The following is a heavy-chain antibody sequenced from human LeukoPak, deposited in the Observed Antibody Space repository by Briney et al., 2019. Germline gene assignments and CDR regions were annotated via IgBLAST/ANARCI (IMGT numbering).Heavy chain of an antibody. Sequence: PSGTLSLTCVVSGGSITSNYWWSWVRQSPGKGLEWIGEIFHSGRTNYNPSLKSRVSISVDTSKNQFSLKLSSVTAADTAVYYCARDWNRYAYWGQGTLVTVSS. CDR2: IFHSGRT. D-gene: IGHD1-1*01. CDR1: GGSITSNYW. V-gene: IGHV4-4*02. CDR3: ARDWNRYAY. J-gene: IGHJ4*02.